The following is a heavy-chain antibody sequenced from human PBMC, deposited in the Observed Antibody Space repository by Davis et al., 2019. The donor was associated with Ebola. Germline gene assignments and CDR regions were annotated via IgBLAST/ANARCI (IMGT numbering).Heavy chain of an antibody. CDR3: VRGWGRSGLDV. V-gene: IGHV6-1*01. D-gene: IGHD3-16*01. CDR2: TYYNSKWYS. Sequence: HSQTLSLTCAISGDSVSLNSAGWNWIRQSPSRGLEWLGRTYYNSKWYSDYGESVKSRITINPDTSNNHLSLQLNSVTPEDTAVYYCVRGWGRSGLDVWGQGTTVTVSS. J-gene: IGHJ6*02. CDR1: GDSVSLNSAG.